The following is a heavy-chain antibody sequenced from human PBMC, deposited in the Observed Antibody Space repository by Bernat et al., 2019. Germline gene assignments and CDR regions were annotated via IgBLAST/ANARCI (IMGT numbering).Heavy chain of an antibody. J-gene: IGHJ4*02. D-gene: IGHD3-3*01. CDR3: ARQGYDFWSGPHYYFDY. V-gene: IGHV3-33*01. CDR1: GFTFSSYG. Sequence: QVQLVESGGGMVQPGRSLRLSCAASGFTFSSYGMHWVRQAPGKGLEWVAVIWYDGSNKYYADSVKGRFTISRDNSKNTLYLQMNSLRAEDTAVYYCARQGYDFWSGPHYYFDYWGQGTLVTVSS. CDR2: IWYDGSNK.